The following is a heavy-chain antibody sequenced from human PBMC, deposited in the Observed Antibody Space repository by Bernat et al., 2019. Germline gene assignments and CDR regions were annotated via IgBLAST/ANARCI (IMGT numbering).Heavy chain of an antibody. Sequence: EVQLVESGGGLVQPGGSLRLPCAASGFTFSSYSMNWVRQAPGKGLEWVSYISSSSSTIYYADSVKGRFTISRDNAKNSLYLQMNSLRAEDTAVYYCAREDDWNYSGFYYYYGMDVWGQGTTVTVSS. J-gene: IGHJ6*02. CDR2: ISSSSSTI. V-gene: IGHV3-48*01. D-gene: IGHD1-7*01. CDR3: AREDDWNYSGFYYYYGMDV. CDR1: GFTFSSYS.